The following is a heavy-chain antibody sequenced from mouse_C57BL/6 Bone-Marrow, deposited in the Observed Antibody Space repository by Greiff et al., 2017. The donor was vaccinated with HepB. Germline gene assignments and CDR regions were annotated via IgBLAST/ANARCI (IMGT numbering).Heavy chain of an antibody. D-gene: IGHD3-1*01. Sequence: QVQLQQPGAELVMPGASVKLSCKASGYTFTSYWMHWVKQRPGQGLEWIGEIDPSDSYTNYNQKFKGKSTLTVDKSSSTAYMQHSSLTSEDSAVYYCARSGFGDYWGQGTTLTVSS. J-gene: IGHJ2*01. V-gene: IGHV1-69*01. CDR2: IDPSDSYT. CDR1: GYTFTSYW. CDR3: ARSGFGDY.